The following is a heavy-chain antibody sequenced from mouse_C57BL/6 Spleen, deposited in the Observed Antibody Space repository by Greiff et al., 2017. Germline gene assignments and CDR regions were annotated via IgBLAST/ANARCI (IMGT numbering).Heavy chain of an antibody. CDR2: IYPGNSDT. V-gene: IGHV1-5*01. CDR3: TREGLTTVVSHGYFDV. D-gene: IGHD1-1*01. J-gene: IGHJ1*03. Sequence: EVQRVESGTVLARPGASVKMSCKTSGYTFTSYWMHWVKQRPGQGLEWIGAIYPGNSDTSYNQKFKGKAKLTAVTSASPAYMELSSLTNEDSAVYDYTREGLTTVVSHGYFDVWGTGTTVTVSS. CDR1: GYTFTSYW.